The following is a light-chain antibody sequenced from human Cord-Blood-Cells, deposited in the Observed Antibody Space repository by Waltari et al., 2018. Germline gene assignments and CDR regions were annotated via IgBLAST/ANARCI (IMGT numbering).Light chain of an antibody. CDR3: MQALQTPWT. V-gene: IGKV2-28*01. J-gene: IGKJ1*01. Sequence: IVMHQSPLSLPVTPGEPASISCRPSQSLLHSNGYNYLDWYLQKPGQSPQLLIYLGSNRASGVPDRFSGSGSGTDFTLKISRVEAEDVGVYYCMQALQTPWTFGQGTKVEIK. CDR2: LGS. CDR1: QSLLHSNGYNY.